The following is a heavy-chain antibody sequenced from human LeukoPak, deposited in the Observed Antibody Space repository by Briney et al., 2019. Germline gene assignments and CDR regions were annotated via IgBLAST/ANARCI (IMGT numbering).Heavy chain of an antibody. D-gene: IGHD6-13*01. CDR1: GFTFSSYS. CDR3: AREAAADPYYFDY. V-gene: IGHV3-21*01. J-gene: IGHJ4*02. Sequence: GGSLRLSCAASGFTFSSYSMNWVRQAPGKGLEWVSSISSSSSYIYYADSVKGRFTISRDNSKNTLYLQMNSLRVEDTAVYYCAREAAADPYYFDYWGQGTLVTVSS. CDR2: ISSSSSYI.